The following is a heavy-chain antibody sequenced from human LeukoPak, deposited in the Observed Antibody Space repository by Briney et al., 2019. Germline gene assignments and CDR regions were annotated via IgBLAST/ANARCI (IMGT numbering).Heavy chain of an antibody. V-gene: IGHV1-69*04. CDR3: ARDLGEGGYSGYDSIAGDY. CDR1: GYTFTSYA. Sequence: GASVKVSCKASGYTFTSYAISWVRQAPGQGLEWMGRIIPILGIANYAQKFQGRVTITADKSTSTAYMELSSLRSEDTAVYYCARDLGEGGYSGYDSIAGDYWGQGTLVTVSS. CDR2: IIPILGIA. J-gene: IGHJ4*02. D-gene: IGHD5-12*01.